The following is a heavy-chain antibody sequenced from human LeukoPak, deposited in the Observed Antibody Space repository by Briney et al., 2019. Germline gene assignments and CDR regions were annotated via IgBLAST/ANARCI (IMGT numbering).Heavy chain of an antibody. J-gene: IGHJ4*02. Sequence: QPGGSLRLSCAASGFTFSSYWMRWVRQAPGKGLEWVANIKQDGSEKHYVDSVGGRFTLSRDNAKDSLYLQMNSLRADDTAVYYCARDRYYFDSTGYYSTDYWGQGTLVTVSS. CDR1: GFTFSSYW. CDR2: IKQDGSEK. CDR3: ARDRYYFDSTGYYSTDY. D-gene: IGHD3-22*01. V-gene: IGHV3-7*01.